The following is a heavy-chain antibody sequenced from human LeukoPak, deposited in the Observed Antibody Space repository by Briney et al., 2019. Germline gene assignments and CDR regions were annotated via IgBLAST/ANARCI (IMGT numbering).Heavy chain of an antibody. CDR2: INSDGSST. Sequence: PGGSLRLSCAASGFTFSSYWMHWVRQAPGKGLVWVSRINSDGSSTNYADSVKGRFTISRDNAKNTLYLQMNSLRAEDAAVYYCARAVGSTSCYVFWGQGTLVTVSS. D-gene: IGHD2-2*01. CDR3: ARAVGSTSCYVF. V-gene: IGHV3-74*01. J-gene: IGHJ4*02. CDR1: GFTFSSYW.